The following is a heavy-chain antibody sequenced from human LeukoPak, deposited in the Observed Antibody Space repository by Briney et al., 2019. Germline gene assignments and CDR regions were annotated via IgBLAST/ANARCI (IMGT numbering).Heavy chain of an antibody. CDR1: GGSFSGYY. CDR3: ARGPQWFYFDY. Sequence: PSETLSLTCAAYGGSFSGYYWSWIRQPPGKGLEWIGEINHSGSTNYNPSLKSRVTISVDTSKNQFSLKLSSVTAADTAVYYCARGPQWFYFDYWGQGTLVTVSS. D-gene: IGHD3-22*01. CDR2: INHSGST. V-gene: IGHV4-34*01. J-gene: IGHJ4*02.